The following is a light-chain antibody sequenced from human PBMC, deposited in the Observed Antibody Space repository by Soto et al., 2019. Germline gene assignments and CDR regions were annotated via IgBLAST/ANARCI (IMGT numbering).Light chain of an antibody. J-gene: IGKJ4*01. CDR1: QSLLHSNGYNY. Sequence: DIVMTQSPLSLPVTPGEPASISCRSSQSLLHSNGYNYLDWYLQKPGQSPQLLIYLGSNRASGVPDRFSGSGSGTDFTLKISRVEAEDVGISYCMQALQTPVTFGGGTKVDIK. V-gene: IGKV2-28*01. CDR3: MQALQTPVT. CDR2: LGS.